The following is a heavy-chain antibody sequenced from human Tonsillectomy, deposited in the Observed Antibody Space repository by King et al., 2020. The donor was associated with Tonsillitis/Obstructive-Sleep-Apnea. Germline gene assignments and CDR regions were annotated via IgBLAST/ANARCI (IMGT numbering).Heavy chain of an antibody. CDR1: GGSINSENNY. D-gene: IGHD3-10*01. J-gene: IGHJ5*02. CDR2: IYYSGIT. CDR3: ARDRGGLLFDP. Sequence: MQLQESGPGLVKPSQTLSLTCTVSGGSINSENNYWSWIRQHPGKGLEWIGYIYYSGITYYNPSLRGRVTMSLDTSKNHFSLKLSSVIAADTAVYYCARDRGGLLFDPWGEGILVTVPS. V-gene: IGHV4-31*03.